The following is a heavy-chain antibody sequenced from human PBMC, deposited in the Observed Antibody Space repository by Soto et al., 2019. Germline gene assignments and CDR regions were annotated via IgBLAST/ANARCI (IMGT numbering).Heavy chain of an antibody. CDR3: ARATSQNVHSNYGMDX. CDR2: INYSGTT. V-gene: IGHV4-34*01. D-gene: IGHD2-15*01. CDR1: GGSFSGFY. Sequence: PSETLSLTCAIYGGSFSGFYWSWIRQPPGKGLEWIVEINYSGTTNYNPSLKSRVTISAETSKTHFSLRLTSVTAADTAVYYCARATSQNVHSNYGMDXWGQGTPVTVS. J-gene: IGHJ6*02.